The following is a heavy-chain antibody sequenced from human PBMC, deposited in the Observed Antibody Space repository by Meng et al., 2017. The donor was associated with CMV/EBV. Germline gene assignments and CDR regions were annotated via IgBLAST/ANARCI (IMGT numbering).Heavy chain of an antibody. D-gene: IGHD5-18*01. J-gene: IGHJ4*02. Sequence: ASVKVSCKASGYTFTGYYMHWVRQAPGQGLEWMGWINPNRGGTNYAQKFQGRVTMTRDTSISTAYMELSRLRSDDTAVYYCARYSYGYLFDYWGQGTLVTVSS. CDR1: GYTFTGYY. CDR3: ARYSYGYLFDY. V-gene: IGHV1-2*02. CDR2: INPNRGGT.